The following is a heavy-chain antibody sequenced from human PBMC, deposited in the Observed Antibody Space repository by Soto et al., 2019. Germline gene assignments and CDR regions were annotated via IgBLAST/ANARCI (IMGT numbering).Heavy chain of an antibody. D-gene: IGHD2-2*01. CDR2: IIPIFGTA. CDR1: GGTFSSYA. J-gene: IGHJ5*02. Sequence: QVQLVQSGAEVKKPGSSVKVSCKASGGTFSSYAISWVRQAPGQGLEWMGGIIPIFGTANYAQKFQGRVTITADKSTSTAYMEVSSLRSEDTAVYYCARDQPLGYCSSTSCSTRFYPWGQGTLVTVSS. V-gene: IGHV1-69*06. CDR3: ARDQPLGYCSSTSCSTRFYP.